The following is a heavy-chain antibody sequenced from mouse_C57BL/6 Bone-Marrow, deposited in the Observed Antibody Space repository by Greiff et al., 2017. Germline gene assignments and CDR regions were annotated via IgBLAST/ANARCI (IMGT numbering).Heavy chain of an antibody. CDR3: AGFAY. J-gene: IGHJ3*01. CDR2: IYPSDSET. CDR1: GYTFTSYW. Sequence: QVHVKQPGAELVRPGSSVKLSCKASGYTFTSYWMDWVKQRPGQGLEWIGNIYPSDSETHYNQKFKDKATLTVDKSSSTAYMQLSSLTSEDSAVYYCAGFAYWVQGALVTVSA. V-gene: IGHV1-61*01.